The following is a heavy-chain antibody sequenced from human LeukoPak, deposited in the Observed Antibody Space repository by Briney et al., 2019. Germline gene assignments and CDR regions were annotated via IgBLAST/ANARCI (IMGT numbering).Heavy chain of an antibody. Sequence: PSETLSLTCTVSGGSISSATYYWNWIRQPPGKGLEWIGYIYHSGSTYYNPSLKSRVTISVDRSKNQLSLRLTSVTAADTAVYFCARHLVTGPGGGFDYWGQGTLTLVSS. J-gene: IGHJ4*02. CDR2: IYHSGST. D-gene: IGHD2-21*02. CDR1: GGSISSATYY. CDR3: ARHLVTGPGGGFDY. V-gene: IGHV4-30-2*01.